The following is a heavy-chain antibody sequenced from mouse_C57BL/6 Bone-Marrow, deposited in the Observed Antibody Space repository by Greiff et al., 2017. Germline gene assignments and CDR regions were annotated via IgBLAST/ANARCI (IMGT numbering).Heavy chain of an antibody. CDR3: ARSRGYYGNYVSN. CDR1: GYHFTSYW. V-gene: IGHV1-53*01. Sequence: QVQLQQPGTELVKPGASVQLSCKASGYHFTSYWMHWVKQRPGQGLEWIGNINPNNGGTNYNEKFKSKATLTVDKSSSTAYMQLSSLTSEDSAVYYCARSRGYYGNYVSNWGQGTTLTGSS. J-gene: IGHJ2*01. D-gene: IGHD2-1*01. CDR2: INPNNGGT.